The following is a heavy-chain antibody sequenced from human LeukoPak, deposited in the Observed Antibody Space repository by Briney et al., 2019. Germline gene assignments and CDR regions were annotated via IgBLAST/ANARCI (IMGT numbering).Heavy chain of an antibody. J-gene: IGHJ3*02. CDR3: AKDLSGPYYDFWSGYYYDAFDI. D-gene: IGHD3-3*01. CDR1: GGSIRSSYYY. CDR2: IYDSGST. Sequence: PSETLSLTCTVSGGSIRSSYYYWGWIRQPPGKGLEWIGSIYDSGSTYYNPSLKSRVTISVDTSKNQFSLKLNSVTAADTAVYYCAKDLSGPYYDFWSGYYYDAFDIWGQGTMVTVSS. V-gene: IGHV4-39*02.